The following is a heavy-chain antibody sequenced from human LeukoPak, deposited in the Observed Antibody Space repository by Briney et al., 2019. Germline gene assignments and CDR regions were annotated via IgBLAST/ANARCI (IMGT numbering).Heavy chain of an antibody. CDR3: ARHAENGCDRFDH. CDR1: GGSISSYY. J-gene: IGHJ4*02. CDR2: IYDSGST. Sequence: SETLSLTCSVSGGSISSYYWSWIRQPPGKGLEWIGYIYDSGSTNYKSPLKSRVTMSGDTSKNQFSLKLSSVTAADTAVYYCARHAENGCDRFDHWGQGTLVTVSS. V-gene: IGHV4-59*08. D-gene: IGHD5-12*01.